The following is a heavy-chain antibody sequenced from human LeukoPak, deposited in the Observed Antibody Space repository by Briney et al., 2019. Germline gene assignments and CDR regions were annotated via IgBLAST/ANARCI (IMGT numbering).Heavy chain of an antibody. V-gene: IGHV3-30-3*01. CDR1: GFTFSSFA. Sequence: GGSLRLSCAASGFTFSSFAMHWVRQAPGKGLEWVAVISYDGSNKYYADSVKGRFTISRDNSKNTLYLQMNSLRAEDTAVYYCAGDVGTAHFDYWGQGTLVTVSS. D-gene: IGHD6-13*01. CDR3: AGDVGTAHFDY. CDR2: ISYDGSNK. J-gene: IGHJ4*02.